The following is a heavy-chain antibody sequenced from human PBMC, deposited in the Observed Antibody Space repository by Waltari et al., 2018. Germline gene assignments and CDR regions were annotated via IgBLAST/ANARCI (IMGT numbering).Heavy chain of an antibody. J-gene: IGHJ4*02. D-gene: IGHD5-12*01. CDR1: GFTFDDYT. CDR2: IYRGGSI. Sequence: EVKLLESGGGLVQPGGSLRLSCAASGFTFDDYTMHWVRQAPGKGLEWVSVIYRGGSIYYADSVKGRFTISRDNSNNTLYVQMNSLRVEDTAVYYCAKAPSGYDPYFDYWGQGTLVTVSS. V-gene: IGHV3-23*03. CDR3: AKAPSGYDPYFDY.